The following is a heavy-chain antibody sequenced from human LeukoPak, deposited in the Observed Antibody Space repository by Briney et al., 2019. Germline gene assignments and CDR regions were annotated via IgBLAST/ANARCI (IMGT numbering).Heavy chain of an antibody. CDR1: GFTFSGYW. CDR2: IKRDGGEK. J-gene: IGHJ6*04. Sequence: PGGSLTLSCAASGFTFSGYWMSWLRQAPGKGLEWVANIKRDGGEKYYVDSVKGRFTISRDNAKNSLYLQMNSLRAEDTAVYYCARDRGFGQADVWGKGTTVTVSS. D-gene: IGHD3-10*01. V-gene: IGHV3-7*01. CDR3: ARDRGFGQADV.